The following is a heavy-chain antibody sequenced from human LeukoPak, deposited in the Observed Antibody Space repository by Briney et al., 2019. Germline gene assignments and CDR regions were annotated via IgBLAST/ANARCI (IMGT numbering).Heavy chain of an antibody. Sequence: PGGSLRLSCAASGFTFSDYYMTWIRRAPGKGLEWVSYISTTSGFTNYADSVRGRFTISRDNSKNTLYLQMNSLRAEDTAVYYCATPVHDASLDYWGQGTLVTVSS. CDR1: GFTFSDYY. D-gene: IGHD2-2*01. CDR3: ATPVHDASLDY. V-gene: IGHV3-11*06. J-gene: IGHJ4*02. CDR2: ISTTSGFT.